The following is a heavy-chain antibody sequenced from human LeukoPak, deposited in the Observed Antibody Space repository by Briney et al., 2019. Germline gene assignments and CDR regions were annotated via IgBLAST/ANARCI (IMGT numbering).Heavy chain of an antibody. CDR2: INWNSDSI. CDR3: ARDLTDPPYYYYYIDV. J-gene: IGHJ6*03. V-gene: IGHV3-9*01. CDR1: GFTFDDYA. Sequence: GGSLRLSCAVSGFTFDDYAMHWVRQVPGKGLEWVSGINWNSDSIGYADSVKGRFTTSRDNANNSLYLQMNSLRAEDTAVYYCARDLTDPPYYYYYIDVWGKGTTVTISS.